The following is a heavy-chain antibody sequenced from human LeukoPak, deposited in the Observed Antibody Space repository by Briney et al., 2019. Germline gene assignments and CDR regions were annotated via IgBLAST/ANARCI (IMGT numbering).Heavy chain of an antibody. CDR1: GGSISSSSYY. J-gene: IGHJ4*02. D-gene: IGHD6-19*01. V-gene: IGHV4-39*07. Sequence: SETLSLTCTVSGGSISSSSYYWGWIRQPPGKGLEWIGSIYYSGSTYYNPSLKSRVTISVDTSKNQFSLKLSSVTAADTAVYYCARDGGGYSSVWGQGTLVTVSS. CDR3: ARDGGGYSSV. CDR2: IYYSGST.